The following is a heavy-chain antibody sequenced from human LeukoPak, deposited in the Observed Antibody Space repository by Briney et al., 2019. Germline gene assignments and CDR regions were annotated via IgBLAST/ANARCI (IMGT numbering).Heavy chain of an antibody. Sequence: PSETLSLTCVVYGGSFSGYYWSWIRQPPGKGLEWIGEINHSGSTNYNPSLKSRVTISVDTSKNQFSLRLSSVTAADTAVYYCARELYSSGWYVSLGYFDYWGQGTLVTVSS. D-gene: IGHD6-19*01. V-gene: IGHV4-34*01. CDR2: INHSGST. CDR1: GGSFSGYY. CDR3: ARELYSSGWYVSLGYFDY. J-gene: IGHJ4*02.